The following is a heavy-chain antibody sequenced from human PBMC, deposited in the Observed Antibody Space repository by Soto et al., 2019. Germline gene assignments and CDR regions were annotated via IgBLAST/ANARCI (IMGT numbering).Heavy chain of an antibody. Sequence: SETLSLTCTVSDGSISSYYWGWIRQPPGKGLEWIGYIYHSGSTYYNPSLKSRVTISVDRSKNQFSLKLSSVTAADTAVYYCARAIYYYDSSGYSTLYNWFDYWGQGTLVTVSS. D-gene: IGHD3-22*01. CDR3: ARAIYYYDSSGYSTLYNWFDY. CDR1: DGSISSYY. CDR2: IYHSGST. J-gene: IGHJ5*01. V-gene: IGHV4-59*12.